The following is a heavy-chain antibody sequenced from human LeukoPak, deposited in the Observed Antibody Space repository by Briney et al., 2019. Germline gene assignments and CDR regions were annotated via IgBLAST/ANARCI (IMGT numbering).Heavy chain of an antibody. CDR3: AGSSGWVAVN. CDR2: INQDGSEE. D-gene: IGHD6-19*01. V-gene: IGHV3-7*01. CDR1: GFTLGSFW. J-gene: IGHJ4*02. Sequence: GGSLRLSCEVSGFTLGSFWMNWVRQAPGKGLEWVANINQDGSEEYYVDSVKGRFTISRDNAKNLLYLQMSSLRAEDTAVYYCAGSSGWVAVNWGQGTLVTVSS.